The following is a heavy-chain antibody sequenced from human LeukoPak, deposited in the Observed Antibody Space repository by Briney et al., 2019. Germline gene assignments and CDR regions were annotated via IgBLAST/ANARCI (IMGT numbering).Heavy chain of an antibody. J-gene: IGHJ5*02. CDR1: GYTFTSYA. CDR2: INAGNGNT. V-gene: IGHV1-3*01. D-gene: IGHD6-13*01. CDR3: ARAIIAAADSNWFDP. Sequence: GVSVKVSCKASGYTFTSYAMHWVRQAPGQRLEWMGWINAGNGNTKYSQKFQGRVTITRDTSASTAYMELSSLRSEDTAVYYCARAIIAAADSNWFDPWGQGTLVTVSS.